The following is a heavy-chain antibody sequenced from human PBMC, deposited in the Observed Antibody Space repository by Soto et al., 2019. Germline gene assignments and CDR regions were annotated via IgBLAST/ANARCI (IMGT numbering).Heavy chain of an antibody. Sequence: GGSLRLSCAASGFTFSSYAMSWVRQAPGKGLEWVSAISGSGGSTYYADSVKGRFTISRDNSKNTLYLQMNSLRAEDTAVYYCAKVMTSNTYYYDSSGFDYWGQGTLVTVSS. CDR2: ISGSGGST. D-gene: IGHD3-22*01. CDR3: AKVMTSNTYYYDSSGFDY. CDR1: GFTFSSYA. J-gene: IGHJ4*02. V-gene: IGHV3-23*01.